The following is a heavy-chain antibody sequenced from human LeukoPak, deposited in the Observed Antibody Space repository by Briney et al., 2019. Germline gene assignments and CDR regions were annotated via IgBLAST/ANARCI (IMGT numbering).Heavy chain of an antibody. Sequence: SEILSLTCTVSGGSVSGYYWSWIRQSPGKGLEWIGYIFYSGTTFYSPSLKSRVTMSVDTSENQFSLKLSSVTAADTAVYYCARHDVVPVIRRGFDFWGQGTLVTVSS. J-gene: IGHJ4*02. CDR3: ARHDVVPVIRRGFDF. V-gene: IGHV4-59*08. CDR2: IFYSGTT. D-gene: IGHD2-21*02. CDR1: GGSVSGYY.